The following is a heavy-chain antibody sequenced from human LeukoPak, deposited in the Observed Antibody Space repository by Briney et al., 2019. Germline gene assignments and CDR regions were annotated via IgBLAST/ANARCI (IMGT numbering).Heavy chain of an antibody. D-gene: IGHD3-22*01. CDR1: GFTVSSNY. J-gene: IGHJ4*02. V-gene: IGHV3-53*01. CDR2: IYSGGST. CDR3: ARDRGSGYYDY. Sequence: GGSLSLSCAASGFTVSSNYMSWVRQAPGKGPEWVSVIYSGGSTYYADSVKGRFTISRDNSKNTLYLQMNSLRAEDTAVYYCARDRGSGYYDYWGQGTLVTVSS.